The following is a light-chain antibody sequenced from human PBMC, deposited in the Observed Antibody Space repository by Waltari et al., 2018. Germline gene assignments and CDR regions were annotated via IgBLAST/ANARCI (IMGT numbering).Light chain of an antibody. CDR1: SLRSYY. V-gene: IGLV3-19*01. CDR3: NSRDSSGNTYV. CDR2: GKN. Sequence: GETVRITCQGDSLRSYYASWYQQKPGQAPVLVIYGKNNRPSGIPDRFSGSSSGNTASLTITGAQAEDEADYYCNSRDSSGNTYVFGTGTKVTVL. J-gene: IGLJ1*01.